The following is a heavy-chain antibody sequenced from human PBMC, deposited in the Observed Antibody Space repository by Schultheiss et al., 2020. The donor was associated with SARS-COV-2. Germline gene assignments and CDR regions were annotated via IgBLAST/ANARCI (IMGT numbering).Heavy chain of an antibody. CDR2: ISSNGGST. V-gene: IGHV3-64D*06. Sequence: GGSLRLSCAASGFTFSSYAMHWVRQAPGKGLEYVSAISSNGGSTYYADSVKGRFTISRDNSKNTLYLQMSSLRAEDTAVYYCARDGFLDYYYYYGMDVWGQGTTVTVSS. CDR3: ARDGFLDYYYYYGMDV. D-gene: IGHD3-3*01. J-gene: IGHJ6*02. CDR1: GFTFSSYA.